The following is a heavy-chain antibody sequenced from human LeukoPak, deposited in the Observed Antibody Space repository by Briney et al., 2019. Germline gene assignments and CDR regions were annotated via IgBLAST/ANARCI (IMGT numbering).Heavy chain of an antibody. V-gene: IGHV4-34*01. CDR3: ARHGGRVTGIAVAGTHFDY. D-gene: IGHD6-19*01. Sequence: SETLSLTCAVCGGSFSGYYWSWIRQPPGKGLEWIGEINHSGSTNYNPSLKSRVTISVDTSKNQFSLKLSSVTAADTAVYYCARHGGRVTGIAVAGTHFDYWGQGTLVTVSS. J-gene: IGHJ4*02. CDR2: INHSGST. CDR1: GGSFSGYY.